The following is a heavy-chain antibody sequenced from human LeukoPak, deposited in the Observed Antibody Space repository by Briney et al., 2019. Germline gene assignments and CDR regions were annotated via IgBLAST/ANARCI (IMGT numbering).Heavy chain of an antibody. CDR2: IYYSGST. D-gene: IGHD3-3*01. CDR3: ARGPVYDDGAGSYHYYMDV. V-gene: IGHV4-39*01. CDR1: AGSISSSSYY. J-gene: IGHJ6*02. Sequence: SETLSLTCSVSAGSISSSSYYWGWIRQAPGKGLEWIGSIYYSGSTYYNPSLKSRVTLSVDTSKNQFSLRLSSVTAADTAVYYCARGPVYDDGAGSYHYYMDVWGQGNTVTVSS.